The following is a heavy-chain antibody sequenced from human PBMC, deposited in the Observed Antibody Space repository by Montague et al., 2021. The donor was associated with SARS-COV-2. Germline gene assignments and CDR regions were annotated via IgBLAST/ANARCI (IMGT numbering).Heavy chain of an antibody. J-gene: IGHJ4*02. CDR3: ARSRANVPSRPGFDY. V-gene: IGHV4-61*01. D-gene: IGHD6-6*01. CDR2: IYYTEHT. CDR1: GASVASGNFY. Sequence: SETLSLTCTVSGASVASGNFYWSWIRQPPGKGLEWIGYIYYTEHTNYXPSLWSRVTMPVDPSKNQFSLTLTSVTAADTAVYYCARSRANVPSRPGFDYWGQGALVAVSS.